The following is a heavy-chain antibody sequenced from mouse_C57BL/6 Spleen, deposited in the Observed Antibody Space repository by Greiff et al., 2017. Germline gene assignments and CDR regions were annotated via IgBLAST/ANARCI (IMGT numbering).Heavy chain of an antibody. CDR2: IWSDGST. J-gene: IGHJ3*01. D-gene: IGHD1-1*01. V-gene: IGHV2-6-1*01. CDR1: GFSLTSYG. CDR3: ARHEDYGSSDVSAWFAY. Sequence: QVHVKQSGPGLVAPSQSLSITCTVSGFSLTSYGVHWVRQPPGKGLEWLVVIWSDGSTTYNSALKSRLGISKDNSKSQVFLKMNSLQTDDTATYYCARHEDYGSSDVSAWFAYWGQGTLVTVSA.